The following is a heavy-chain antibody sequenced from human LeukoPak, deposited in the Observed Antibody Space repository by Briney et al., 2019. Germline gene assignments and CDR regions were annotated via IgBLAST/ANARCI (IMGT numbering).Heavy chain of an antibody. CDR1: GFTFSTYA. CDR3: ARGRKYSYGTYYYGLDV. J-gene: IGHJ6*02. V-gene: IGHV3-30-3*01. D-gene: IGHD5-18*01. CDR2: ILYDGNNK. Sequence: GRSLRLSCVASGFTFSTYAMHWVRQAPGKGLEWVAVILYDGNNKYYADSVKGRFTISRDNSKNTLYLQMNSLRAEDTAVYYCARGRKYSYGTYYYGLDVWGQGTTVTVSS.